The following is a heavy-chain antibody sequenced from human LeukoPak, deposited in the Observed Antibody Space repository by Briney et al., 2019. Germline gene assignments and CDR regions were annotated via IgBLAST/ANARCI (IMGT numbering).Heavy chain of an antibody. D-gene: IGHD2-15*01. CDR3: ARGGAGCSGGSCYVL. CDR2: INPNSGGT. J-gene: IGHJ4*02. V-gene: IGHV1-2*02. CDR1: GYTFTGYY. Sequence: PVASVKVSCKASGYTFTGYYMHWVRQAPGQGLEWMGWINPNSGGTNYAQKFQGRVTMTRDTSISTAYMELSRLRSDDTAVYYCARGGAGCSGGSCYVLWGQGTLVTVSS.